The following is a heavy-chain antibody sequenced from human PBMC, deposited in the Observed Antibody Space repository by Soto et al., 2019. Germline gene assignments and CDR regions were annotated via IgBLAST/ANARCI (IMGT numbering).Heavy chain of an antibody. D-gene: IGHD2-2*02. V-gene: IGHV4-39*01. CDR3: ATIPATTILTDY. J-gene: IGHJ4*02. Sequence: QLQLQESGPGLVKPSETLSLTCTVSGGSITSSYYWGWIRQPPGKGLEWIGSIYYSGSTYYNPSLNSRVTISVDTSKNQFSLKLSSVTAADTAVYYCATIPATTILTDYWGQGTLVTVSS. CDR2: IYYSGST. CDR1: GGSITSSYY.